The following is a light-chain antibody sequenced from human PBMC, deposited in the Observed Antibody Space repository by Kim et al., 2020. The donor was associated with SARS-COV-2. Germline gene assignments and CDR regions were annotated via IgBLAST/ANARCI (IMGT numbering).Light chain of an antibody. CDR3: SSYTSSSTLVV. V-gene: IGLV2-14*03. J-gene: IGLJ2*01. CDR1: SSDVGGYNY. CDR2: VIS. Sequence: HSITISCTGTSSDVGGYNYVSWYQPHPGKAPKLMIYVISNRPSGVSNRFSGSKSGNTASLTISGLQAEDEADYYSSSYTSSSTLVVFGGGTQLTVL.